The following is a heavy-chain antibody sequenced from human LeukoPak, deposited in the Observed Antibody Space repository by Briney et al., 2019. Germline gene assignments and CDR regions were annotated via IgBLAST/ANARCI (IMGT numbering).Heavy chain of an antibody. CDR3: ARDGRLRFHAFDI. CDR1: GFTVSSNY. Sequence: PGGSLRLSCAASGFTVSSNYMSWVRQAPGKGLEWVSVIYSGGSTYYADSVKGRFTISRDNSKNTLYLQMNSLRAEDTAVYYCARDGRLRFHAFDIWGQGTMVTVSS. D-gene: IGHD5-12*01. V-gene: IGHV3-53*01. CDR2: IYSGGST. J-gene: IGHJ3*02.